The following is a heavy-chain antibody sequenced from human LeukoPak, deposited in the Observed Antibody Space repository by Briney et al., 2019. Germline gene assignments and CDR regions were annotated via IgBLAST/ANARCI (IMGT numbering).Heavy chain of an antibody. J-gene: IGHJ3*02. D-gene: IGHD6-13*01. CDR1: GFTFNTYA. CDR2: ISGSGGST. CDR3: ARDNSRTAALDAFNI. V-gene: IGHV3-23*01. Sequence: GGSLRLSCAASGFTFNTYAMSWVRQAPGKGLEWVSAISGSGGSTYYADSVKGRFTISRDNSKNTLYLQMNSLRAEDTAVYYCARDNSRTAALDAFNIWGQGTVVTVSS.